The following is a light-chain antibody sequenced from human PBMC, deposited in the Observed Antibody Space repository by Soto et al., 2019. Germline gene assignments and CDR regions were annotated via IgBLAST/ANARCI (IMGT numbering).Light chain of an antibody. V-gene: IGKV1-39*01. CDR1: QSISSY. J-gene: IGKJ1*01. CDR2: AAS. CDR3: QQSYSTPRT. Sequence: DIQMTQSPASLSAYVGDRVTITCRASQSISSYLNWYQQKPGKAPKLLIYAASSLQSGVPSRFSGSGSGTDFTLTISSLQPEDCATYYCQQSYSTPRTFGQGTKVEIK.